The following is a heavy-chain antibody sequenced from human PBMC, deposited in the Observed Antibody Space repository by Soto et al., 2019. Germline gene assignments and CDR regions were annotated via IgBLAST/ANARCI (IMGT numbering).Heavy chain of an antibody. J-gene: IGHJ6*02. Sequence: PGGSLRLSCAASGFTFTIYAIHWVRQAPGKGLEWVAVMSYDGSNKYYADSVKGRFTISRDTSENTLHLQMNSLRTEDTAVYYCARSGVAMSDLYFYGMDVWGQGTTVTVSS. CDR1: GFTFTIYA. CDR3: ARSGVAMSDLYFYGMDV. V-gene: IGHV3-30-3*01. D-gene: IGHD2-21*01. CDR2: MSYDGSNK.